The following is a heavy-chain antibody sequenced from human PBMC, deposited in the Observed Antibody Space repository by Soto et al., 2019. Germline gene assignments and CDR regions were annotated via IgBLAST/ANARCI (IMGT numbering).Heavy chain of an antibody. J-gene: IGHJ4*02. CDR3: ARGGGVVPAAPGYYFDY. CDR1: SGSISSSNW. D-gene: IGHD2-2*01. V-gene: IGHV4-4*02. Sequence: QVQLQESGPGLVKPSGTLSLTCAVSSGSISSSNWWSWVRQPPGKGLEWIGEIYHSGSTNYNPSLKSRVTISVDKSKNQISLKLSSVTAADTAVYYCARGGGVVPAAPGYYFDYWGQGTLVTVSS. CDR2: IYHSGST.